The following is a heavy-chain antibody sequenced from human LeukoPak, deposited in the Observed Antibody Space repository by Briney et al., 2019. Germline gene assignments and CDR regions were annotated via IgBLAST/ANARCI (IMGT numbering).Heavy chain of an antibody. CDR2: IYTSGST. CDR3: ASSPYQLLRNPSLDLDY. Sequence: SETLSLTCTVSGGSISSGSYYWSWIRQPAGKGLEWIGRIYTSGSTNYNPSLKSRVTISVDTSKNQFSLKLSSVTAADTAVCYCASSPYQLLRNPSLDLDYWGQGTLVTVSS. V-gene: IGHV4-61*02. D-gene: IGHD2-2*01. J-gene: IGHJ4*02. CDR1: GGSISSGSYY.